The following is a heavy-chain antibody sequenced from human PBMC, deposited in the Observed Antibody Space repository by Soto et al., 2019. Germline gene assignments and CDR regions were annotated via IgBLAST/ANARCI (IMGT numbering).Heavy chain of an antibody. CDR2: ISYDGSNK. CDR1: GFTFSSYA. J-gene: IGHJ4*02. Sequence: QVQLVESGGGVVQPGRSLRLSCAASGFTFSSYAMHWVRQAPGKGLEWVAVISYDGSNKYYADSVKGRFTISRDNSKNTMYLQMNSLIAEDKAVYYCARPNYYDSSGYLTSLGYWGQGTLFTVSS. V-gene: IGHV3-30-3*01. D-gene: IGHD3-22*01. CDR3: ARPNYYDSSGYLTSLGY.